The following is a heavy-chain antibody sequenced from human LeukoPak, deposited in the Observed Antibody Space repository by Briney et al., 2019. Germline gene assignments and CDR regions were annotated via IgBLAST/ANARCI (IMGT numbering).Heavy chain of an antibody. CDR2: IWYDGSNK. Sequence: GRSLRLSCAASGFTFSSYGMHWVRQAPGKGLEWVAVIWYDGSNKYYADSVKGRFTISRDNSKNTLYLQMNRLRAEDTAVYYCARDLDLLDIVVVPAAMRLDYWGQGTLVTVSS. CDR3: ARDLDLLDIVVVPAAMRLDY. CDR1: GFTFSSYG. V-gene: IGHV3-33*01. D-gene: IGHD2-2*03. J-gene: IGHJ4*02.